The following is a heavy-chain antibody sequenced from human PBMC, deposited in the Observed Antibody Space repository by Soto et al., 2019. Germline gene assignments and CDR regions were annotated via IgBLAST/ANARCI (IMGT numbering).Heavy chain of an antibody. J-gene: IGHJ4*02. CDR1: GGTFSSYA. CDR2: IIPIFGTA. Sequence: ASVKVSCTASGGTFSSYAISWVRQAPGQGLEWMGGIIPIFGTANYAQKFQGRVTITADESTSTAYMELSSLRSEDTAVYYCASEVGYCSGGSCYPFDSWGQGTLVTVSS. V-gene: IGHV1-69*13. D-gene: IGHD2-15*01. CDR3: ASEVGYCSGGSCYPFDS.